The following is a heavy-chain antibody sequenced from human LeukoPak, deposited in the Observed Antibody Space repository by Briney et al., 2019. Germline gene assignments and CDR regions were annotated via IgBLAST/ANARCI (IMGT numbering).Heavy chain of an antibody. Sequence: SETLSLTCIVSGDSSSSHYWSWIRQPPGKGLEWIGYVYSSGAANYNPSLRSRATVSVDTSNNRVSLSLTPVTAADTAVYYCASTGQVGSFDSWGQGTLVSVSS. V-gene: IGHV4-59*11. D-gene: IGHD3-10*01. J-gene: IGHJ4*02. CDR1: GDSSSSHY. CDR3: ASTGQVGSFDS. CDR2: VYSSGAA.